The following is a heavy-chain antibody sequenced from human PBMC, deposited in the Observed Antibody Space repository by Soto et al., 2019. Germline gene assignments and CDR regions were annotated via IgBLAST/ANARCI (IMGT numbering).Heavy chain of an antibody. J-gene: IGHJ6*02. V-gene: IGHV3-30*03. CDR3: AAETKSYFYGMDV. CDR1: GLTFSSSA. Sequence: QVQLVESGGGVVQPGRSLRLSCAAPGLTFSSSAMHWVRQAPGKGLEWVALISYDGSNKYYVDSVKGRFTISRDNSKNTLDLQINSLREEDTAVYYCAAETKSYFYGMDVWGQGTTVTVSS. CDR2: ISYDGSNK.